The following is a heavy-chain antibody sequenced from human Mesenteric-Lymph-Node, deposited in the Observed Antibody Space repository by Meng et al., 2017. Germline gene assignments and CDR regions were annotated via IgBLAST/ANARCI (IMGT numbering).Heavy chain of an antibody. CDR2: ISGSGGST. CDR1: GFTFSSYA. Sequence: GESLKISCAASGFTFSSYAMSWVRQAPGKGLEWVSAISGSGGSTYYADSVKGRFTISRDNSKNTLYLQMNSLRAEDTAVYYCAKDQVVSSGWYEGGPSDYWGQGTLVTVSS. D-gene: IGHD6-19*01. J-gene: IGHJ4*02. V-gene: IGHV3-23*01. CDR3: AKDQVVSSGWYEGGPSDY.